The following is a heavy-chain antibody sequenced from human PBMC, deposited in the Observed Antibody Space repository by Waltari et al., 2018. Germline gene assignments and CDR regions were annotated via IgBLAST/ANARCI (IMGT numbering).Heavy chain of an antibody. Sequence: EEQLVESGGGLVQPGDSLRLSCAASGFTFSSFWMNWVRQAPGKGPLWVSSNITDASDTTYADSVKGRFTISRDNARNTRYLQMNRLRAEDTAVDFCARVSRRTYRSPVPGRHYYYGMDVWGQGTTVTVSS. CDR1: GFTFSSFW. J-gene: IGHJ6*02. CDR2: NITDASDT. CDR3: ARVSRRTYRSPVPGRHYYYGMDV. V-gene: IGHV3-74*03. D-gene: IGHD1-1*01.